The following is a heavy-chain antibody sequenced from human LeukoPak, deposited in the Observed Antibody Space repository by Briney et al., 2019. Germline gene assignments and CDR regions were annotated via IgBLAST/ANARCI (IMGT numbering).Heavy chain of an antibody. Sequence: HGGSLRLSCAASGFTFDDYAMHWVRQAPGKGLEWVSGISWNSGSIGYADSVKGRFTISRDNAKNSLYLQMNSLRAEDTALYYCVKDIRRGYNFGYDQFAYWGQGTLVTVSS. V-gene: IGHV3-9*01. D-gene: IGHD5-18*01. CDR2: ISWNSGSI. J-gene: IGHJ4*02. CDR1: GFTFDDYA. CDR3: VKDIRRGYNFGYDQFAY.